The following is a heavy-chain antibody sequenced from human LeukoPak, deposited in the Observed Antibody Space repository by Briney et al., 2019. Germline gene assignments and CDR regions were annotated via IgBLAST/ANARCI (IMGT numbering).Heavy chain of an antibody. CDR2: ISGSGGST. CDR1: GFTFSSYA. J-gene: IGHJ6*03. CDR3: AKHLSGLRYFDWLPRDYYYMDV. Sequence: GGSLRLSCAASGFTFSSYAMSWVRQAPGKGLEWVSAISGSGGSTYYADSVKGRFTISRYNSKNTLYLQMNSLRAEDTAVYYCAKHLSGLRYFDWLPRDYYYMDVWGKGTTVTVSS. D-gene: IGHD3-9*01. V-gene: IGHV3-23*01.